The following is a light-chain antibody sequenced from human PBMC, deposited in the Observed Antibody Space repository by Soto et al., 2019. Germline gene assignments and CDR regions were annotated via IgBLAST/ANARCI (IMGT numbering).Light chain of an antibody. J-gene: IGKJ2*01. CDR1: QSSNNY. V-gene: IGKV1-39*01. Sequence: DIQMTQSPSSLSASVGDRVTITCRASQSSNNYLNWYHQKPGKAPKLLIYGASSLQSGLPSRFSGSGSGTDFTLTISSLQPEDFATYYCQQTYRTPYTFGQGTKLEIK. CDR2: GAS. CDR3: QQTYRTPYT.